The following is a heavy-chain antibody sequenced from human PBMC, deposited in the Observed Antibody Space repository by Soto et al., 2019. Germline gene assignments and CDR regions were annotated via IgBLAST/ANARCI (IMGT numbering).Heavy chain of an antibody. CDR3: ARAVAVAGTRAYFDY. V-gene: IGHV3-30-3*01. CDR2: ITYDGSNK. J-gene: IGHJ4*02. CDR1: GFTFNNYA. D-gene: IGHD6-19*01. Sequence: GGSLRLSCAASGFTFNNYAMSWVRQAPGKGLEWVSVITYDGSNKYYADSVKGRFTISRDNSKNTLYLQMNSLRAEDTAVYYCARAVAVAGTRAYFDYWGQGTLVTAPQ.